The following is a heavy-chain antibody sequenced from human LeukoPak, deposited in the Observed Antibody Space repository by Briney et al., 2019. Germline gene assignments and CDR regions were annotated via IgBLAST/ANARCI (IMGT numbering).Heavy chain of an antibody. CDR2: IYYSGST. J-gene: IGHJ2*01. V-gene: IGHV4-31*03. CDR1: GGSLSSGGYY. CDR3: ARGGSSGYYRYWYFDL. Sequence: PSETLSLTCTVSGGSLSSGGYYWSWIRQHPGKGLEWIGYIYYSGSTYYNPSLKSRVTISVDTSKNQFSLKLSSVTAADTAVYYCARGGSSGYYRYWYFDLWGRGTLVTVSS. D-gene: IGHD3-22*01.